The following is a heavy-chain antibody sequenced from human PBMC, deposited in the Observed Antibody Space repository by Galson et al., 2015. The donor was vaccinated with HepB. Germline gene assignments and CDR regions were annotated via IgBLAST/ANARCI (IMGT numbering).Heavy chain of an antibody. D-gene: IGHD3-22*01. V-gene: IGHV1-18*04. J-gene: IGHJ6*02. CDR3: ARAVISGSWLLLRGGASRDV. CDR1: GYTFTSYG. CDR2: SSAYNGNT. Sequence: SVKVSCKASGYTFTSYGISWVRQAPGQGLEWMGWSSAYNGNTNYAQKLQGRVTMTTDTSTSTAYMELRSLRADDTAVYYCARAVISGSWLLLRGGASRDVWGQGTTFTVSS.